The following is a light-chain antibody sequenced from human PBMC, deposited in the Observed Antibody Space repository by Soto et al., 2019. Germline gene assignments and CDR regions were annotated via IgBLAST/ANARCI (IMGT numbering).Light chain of an antibody. Sequence: SYDLAQPPSMSVAPGQTARITCGGNNIGSKTVHWYQQKAGQAPVLVVYDDSDRPSGIPERFSGSNSGNTATLTISRVEAGDEADYYCQVWDVSTVHYVFGTGTKATVL. J-gene: IGLJ1*01. V-gene: IGLV3-21*02. CDR1: NIGSKT. CDR3: QVWDVSTVHYV. CDR2: DDS.